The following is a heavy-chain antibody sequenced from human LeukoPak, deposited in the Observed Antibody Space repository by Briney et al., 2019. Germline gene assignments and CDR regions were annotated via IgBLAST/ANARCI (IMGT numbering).Heavy chain of an antibody. CDR2: INHSGST. V-gene: IGHV4-34*01. D-gene: IGHD3-10*01. CDR3: ARRWGVGYKIYRGIDY. J-gene: IGHJ4*02. Sequence: SETLSLTCAVYGGSFSGYYWSWIRQPPGKGLEWIEEINHSGSTNYNPSLKSRVTISVDTSKNQFSLKLSSVTAADTAVYYCARRWGVGYKIYRGIDYWGQGTLVTVSS. CDR1: GGSFSGYY.